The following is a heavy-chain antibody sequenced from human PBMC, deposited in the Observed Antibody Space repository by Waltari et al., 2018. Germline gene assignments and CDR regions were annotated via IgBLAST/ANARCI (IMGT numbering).Heavy chain of an antibody. Sequence: EVQLVESGGGLVQPGGSLRLSCAASGFTFSSYWMSWVSQAPGKGRDGVSAISGSGGSTYYADSVKGRFTISRDNSKNTLYMQMNSLRAEDTAVYYCAKGPVGALFDYWGQGTLVTVSS. CDR1: GFTFSSYW. CDR2: ISGSGGST. CDR3: AKGPVGALFDY. D-gene: IGHD1-26*01. V-gene: IGHV3-23*04. J-gene: IGHJ4*02.